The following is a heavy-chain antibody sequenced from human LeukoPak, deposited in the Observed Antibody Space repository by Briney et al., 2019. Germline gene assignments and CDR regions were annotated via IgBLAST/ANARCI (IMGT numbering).Heavy chain of an antibody. CDR3: ARPNFLYYFDY. CDR2: ISSSGSTI. Sequence: GGSLRLSCAASGFTFSSYEMNWVRQAPGKGLQWVSYISSSGSTIYYADSVKGRFTISRDNAKNSLYLQMNSLRAEDTAVYYCARPNFLYYFDYWGQGTLVTVSS. CDR1: GFTFSSYE. J-gene: IGHJ4*02. V-gene: IGHV3-48*03. D-gene: IGHD4/OR15-4a*01.